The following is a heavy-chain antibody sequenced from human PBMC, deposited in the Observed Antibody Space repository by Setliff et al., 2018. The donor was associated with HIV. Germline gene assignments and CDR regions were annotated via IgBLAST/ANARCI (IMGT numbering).Heavy chain of an antibody. CDR3: ARQVGEGKWYLDS. V-gene: IGHV4-39*01. CDR2: IHQSGTA. J-gene: IGHJ4*01. Sequence: SETLSLTCAVSGVSVNNDDDYWGWIRQPPGKGLEWIAIIHQSGTAHKRPSLKSRVTISIDTSENLFSLKLSGVTAADTAIYYYARQVGEGKWYLDSWGHGALVTVSS. D-gene: IGHD1-26*01. CDR1: GVSVNNDDDY.